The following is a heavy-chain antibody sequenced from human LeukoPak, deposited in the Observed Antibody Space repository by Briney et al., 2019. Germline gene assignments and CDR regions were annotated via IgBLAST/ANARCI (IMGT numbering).Heavy chain of an antibody. CDR3: ARGPKRGFDYYGMDV. Sequence: GASVKVSCKASGYTFTSYAMHWVRQAPGQRLEWMGWINAGNGNTKYSQKFQGRVTITRDTSASTAYMELGSLRFEDTAVYYCARGPKRGFDYYGMDVWGQGTTVTVSS. V-gene: IGHV1-3*01. J-gene: IGHJ6*02. CDR2: INAGNGNT. D-gene: IGHD3-16*01. CDR1: GYTFTSYA.